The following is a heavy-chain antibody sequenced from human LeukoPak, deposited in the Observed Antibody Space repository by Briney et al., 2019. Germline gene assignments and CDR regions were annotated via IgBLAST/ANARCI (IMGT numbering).Heavy chain of an antibody. J-gene: IGHJ4*02. Sequence: ASVKVSCKASGYTFTGYYMHWVRQAPGQGLEWMGWINPNSGGTNYAQKFQGRVTMTRDTSISTAYMELSRLRADDTAVYYCARDWSSSTISPGSSFDYWGQGTLVTVSS. V-gene: IGHV1-2*02. CDR3: ARDWSSSTISPGSSFDY. D-gene: IGHD2-2*01. CDR2: INPNSGGT. CDR1: GYTFTGYY.